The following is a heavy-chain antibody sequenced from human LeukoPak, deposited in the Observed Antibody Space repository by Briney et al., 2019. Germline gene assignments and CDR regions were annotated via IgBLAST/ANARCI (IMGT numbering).Heavy chain of an antibody. CDR2: ISGSGGST. D-gene: IGHD1-26*01. V-gene: IGHV3-23*01. Sequence: PGGSLRLSCAASGFTFSSHAMSWVRQAPGKGLEWVSAISGSGGSTYYADSVKGRFTISRDNSKNTLYLQMNSLRAEDTAVYYCAKSYSGSYGGYFDYWGQGTLVTVSS. J-gene: IGHJ4*02. CDR1: GFTFSSHA. CDR3: AKSYSGSYGGYFDY.